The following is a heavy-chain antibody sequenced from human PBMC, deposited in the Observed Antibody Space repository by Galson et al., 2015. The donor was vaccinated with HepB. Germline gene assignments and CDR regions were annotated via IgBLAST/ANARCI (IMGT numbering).Heavy chain of an antibody. V-gene: IGHV1-2*02. D-gene: IGHD6-13*01. CDR2: INPNSGGT. Sequence: SVKVSCKASGYTFTGYYMHWVRQAPGQGLEWMGWINPNSGGTNYAQKFQGRVTMTRDTSISTAYMELSRLRSDDTAVYYCASFIAAAGKGNWFDPWGQGTLVTVSS. J-gene: IGHJ5*02. CDR1: GYTFTGYY. CDR3: ASFIAAAGKGNWFDP.